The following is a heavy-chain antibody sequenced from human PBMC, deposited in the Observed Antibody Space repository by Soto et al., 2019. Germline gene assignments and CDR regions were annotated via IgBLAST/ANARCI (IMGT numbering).Heavy chain of an antibody. J-gene: IGHJ3*02. V-gene: IGHV3-66*01. Sequence: EVQLAESGGGLVQPGGSLRLSCEASGFTVSSTYMNWVRQAPGKGLEWVSVLYSGGTTYYADSVKGRFTISIDNSKNTLYLQINSLRAEDTAVYYCARDRGGGFDAFDIWGHGTMVTVSS. CDR3: ARDRGGGFDAFDI. CDR1: GFTVSSTY. CDR2: LYSGGTT. D-gene: IGHD3-10*01.